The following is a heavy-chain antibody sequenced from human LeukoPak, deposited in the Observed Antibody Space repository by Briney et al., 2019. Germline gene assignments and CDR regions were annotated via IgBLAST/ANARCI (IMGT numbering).Heavy chain of an antibody. CDR1: GGSIRNFY. D-gene: IGHD3-10*01. CDR2: IFYSGST. Sequence: SETLSLTCTVSGGSIRNFYWSWIRQPPGKGLEWIGYIFYSGSTTYNPPLKSRVTMSVDTSKNQFSLKLSSVTAADTAVYYCASLQDYYGSGSTTVWGQGTLVTVSS. V-gene: IGHV4-59*08. J-gene: IGHJ4*02. CDR3: ASLQDYYGSGSTTV.